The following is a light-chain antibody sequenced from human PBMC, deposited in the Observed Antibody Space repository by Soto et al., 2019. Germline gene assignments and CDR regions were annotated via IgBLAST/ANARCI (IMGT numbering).Light chain of an antibody. CDR1: QCVSSN. V-gene: IGKV3-15*01. CDR2: GAS. J-gene: IGKJ1*01. Sequence: EIVMTQSPATLSVSPGERATLSCRASQCVSSNLAWYQQKPGQAPRLLIYGASTRATGIPARFSGSWSGTEFTLTISSLQSEDFAVYYCQQYNNWPPWTFGQGSKVEIK. CDR3: QQYNNWPPWT.